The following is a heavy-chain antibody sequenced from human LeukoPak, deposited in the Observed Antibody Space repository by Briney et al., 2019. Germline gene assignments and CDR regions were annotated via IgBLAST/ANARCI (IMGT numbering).Heavy chain of an antibody. CDR3: TRRRYYDPVGLDF. CDR1: GDSLSGYW. Sequence: SETLSLTCSVSGDSLSGYWWTWIRQPPGKGLEWIGIIYYTGSTDYNPSLQRRVTLSADTSKNQFSLKLTSVPAADTAVYYCTRRRYYDPVGLDFWGRGTLVTVSS. V-gene: IGHV4-59*12. D-gene: IGHD3-22*01. J-gene: IGHJ4*02. CDR2: IYYTGST.